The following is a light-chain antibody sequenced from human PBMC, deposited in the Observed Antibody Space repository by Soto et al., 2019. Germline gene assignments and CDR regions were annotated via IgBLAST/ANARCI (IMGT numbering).Light chain of an antibody. V-gene: IGKV3-15*01. CDR3: QQYNDWPLT. CDR2: GAS. J-gene: IGKJ4*01. Sequence: EIVMTQSPATLYVSPGERATLSCRASQSVSGKLAWYQHKAGQAPRLLIYGASTRATGTPARISGSGSETEFSLTISRVQSEDFAVYYCQQYNDWPLTFGGGTKWIS. CDR1: QSVSGK.